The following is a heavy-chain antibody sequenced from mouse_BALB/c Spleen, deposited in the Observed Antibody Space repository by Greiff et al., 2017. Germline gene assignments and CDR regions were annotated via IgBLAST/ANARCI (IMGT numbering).Heavy chain of an antibody. CDR2: ISNGGGST. CDR1: GFTFSDYY. Sequence: EVMLVESGGGLVKPGGSLKLSCAASGFTFSDYYMYWVRQTPEKRLEWVAYISNGGGSTYYPDTVKGRFTISRDNAKNTLYLQMSSLKSEDTAMYYCAGGLRRENYAMDYWGQGTSVTVSS. J-gene: IGHJ4*01. V-gene: IGHV5-12*01. CDR3: AGGLRRENYAMDY. D-gene: IGHD2-4*01.